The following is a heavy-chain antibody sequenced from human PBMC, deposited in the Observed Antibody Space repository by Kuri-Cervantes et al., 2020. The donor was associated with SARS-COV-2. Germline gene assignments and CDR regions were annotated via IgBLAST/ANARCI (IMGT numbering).Heavy chain of an antibody. D-gene: IGHD3-3*01. CDR3: ATDVRHYEFWGGDYRLGYFQH. Sequence: ASVKVSCKASGYTFSRYYMHWVRQAPGQGLEWMGWINPNSGGTIYAQKFQGRVTMTEDTSTDTAYIELSSLRSEDTAVYYCATDVRHYEFWGGDYRLGYFQHWGQGTLVTVSS. J-gene: IGHJ1*01. CDR1: GYTFSRYY. CDR2: INPNSGGT. V-gene: IGHV1-2*02.